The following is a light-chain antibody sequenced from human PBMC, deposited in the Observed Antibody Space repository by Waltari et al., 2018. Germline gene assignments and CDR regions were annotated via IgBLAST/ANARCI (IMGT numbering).Light chain of an antibody. CDR1: SSNIGDNY. Sequence: QSVLPQPPSASAAPGQRFTISCFGSSSNIGDNYVSWYQQLPGTAPKLLIYDNGKRPSGIPDRFSGSRSGTSATLGITGLQTGDEADYYCGTWDRSLNGGVFGGGTKLTVL. V-gene: IGLV1-51*01. CDR2: DNG. J-gene: IGLJ3*02. CDR3: GTWDRSLNGGV.